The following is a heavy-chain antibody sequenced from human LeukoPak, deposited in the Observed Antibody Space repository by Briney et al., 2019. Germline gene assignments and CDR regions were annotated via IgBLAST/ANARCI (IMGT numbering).Heavy chain of an antibody. V-gene: IGHV3-23*01. CDR2: LSVSGGSK. J-gene: IGHJ4*02. D-gene: IGHD6-19*01. Sequence: QPGGSLSLSCAASGFTFSSYAVSWHRQAPGKGRMWISALSVSGGSKYYADSVKGRFTISRDNSKNSLYLQMNSMRAEDTAVYYCAKSDGWTSSGWWGGVNYFDYWGQGTLVTVSS. CDR1: GFTFSSYA. CDR3: AKSDGWTSSGWWGGVNYFDY.